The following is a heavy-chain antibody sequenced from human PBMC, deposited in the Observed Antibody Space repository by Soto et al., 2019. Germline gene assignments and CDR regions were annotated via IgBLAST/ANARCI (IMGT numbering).Heavy chain of an antibody. CDR2: IIPMFGTT. CDR1: GGTFTGNP. D-gene: IGHD6-6*01. J-gene: IGHJ6*02. V-gene: IGHV1-69*13. CDR3: ARENSIASLSYYYGMEV. Sequence: ASVKVSCKASGGTFTGNPISWVRQAPGRGLEWMGGIIPMFGTTNYAQKFQGRVTITADESTTTAYMELNSLRSEDTAVYYCARENSIASLSYYYGMEVGGQGTTVTVSS.